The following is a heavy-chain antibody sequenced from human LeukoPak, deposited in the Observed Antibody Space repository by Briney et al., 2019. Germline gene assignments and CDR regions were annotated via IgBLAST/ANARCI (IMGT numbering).Heavy chain of an antibody. V-gene: IGHV1-46*01. D-gene: IGHD1-14*01. CDR1: GYTFTSYY. CDR3: AREVMDNLRFDY. Sequence: ASVKVSCKASGYTFTSYYMHWVRQAPGQGLEWMGIINPSGGDTSYALKFQGRLTMTRDTSTNTVYMELTSLRSEDTAVHYCAREVMDNLRFDYWGQGTLVTVSS. CDR2: INPSGGDT. J-gene: IGHJ4*02.